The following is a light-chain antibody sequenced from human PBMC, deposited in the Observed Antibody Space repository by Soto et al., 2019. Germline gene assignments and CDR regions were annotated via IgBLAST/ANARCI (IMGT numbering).Light chain of an antibody. Sequence: SVLTQPASVPVSPGQSITISCTGASSDVGKYNLVSWYQQHPGKAPKLVIFDGSKRPSGISNRFSGSKSGNSASLTISGLQTEDEADYYCCSYAGSSTWVFGTGTKVTVL. CDR1: SSDVGKYNL. J-gene: IGLJ1*01. V-gene: IGLV2-23*01. CDR3: CSYAGSSTWV. CDR2: DGS.